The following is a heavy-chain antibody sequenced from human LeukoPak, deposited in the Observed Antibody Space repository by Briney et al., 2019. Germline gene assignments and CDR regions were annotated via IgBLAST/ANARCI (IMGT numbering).Heavy chain of an antibody. D-gene: IGHD2-15*01. CDR2: INPNSGGT. J-gene: IGHJ6*02. Sequence: ASVKVSCKASGYTFTGYYMHWVRQAPGQGLEWMGRINPNSGGTNYAQKFQGRVTMTRDTSISTAYMELSRLRSDDTAVYYCARVPYCSGGSCDYYGMDVWGQGTTVTVSS. V-gene: IGHV1-2*06. CDR1: GYTFTGYY. CDR3: ARVPYCSGGSCDYYGMDV.